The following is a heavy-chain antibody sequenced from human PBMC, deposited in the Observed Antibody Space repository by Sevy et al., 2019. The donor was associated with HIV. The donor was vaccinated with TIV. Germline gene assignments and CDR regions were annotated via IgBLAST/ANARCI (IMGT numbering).Heavy chain of an antibody. J-gene: IGHJ5*02. CDR1: GGSFSGYY. D-gene: IGHD2-21*02. V-gene: IGHV4-34*01. CDR2: INHSGST. Sequence: SETLSLTCAVYGGSFSGYYWSWIRQPPGKGLEWIGEINHSGSTNYNPSLKSRVTISVDTSTKQFSLLLSSVTAADTAVYYCARASGGGNSLWFDPWGQGTLVTVSS. CDR3: ARASGGGNSLWFDP.